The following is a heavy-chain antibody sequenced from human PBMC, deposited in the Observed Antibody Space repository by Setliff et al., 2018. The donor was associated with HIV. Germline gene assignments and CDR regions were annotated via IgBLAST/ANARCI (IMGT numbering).Heavy chain of an antibody. D-gene: IGHD3-22*01. CDR2: ISGSGGYT. Sequence: QPGGSLRLSCAASGFPVSNNYVSWVRQAPGKGLEWVSAISGSGGYTYYADSVKGRFTISRDNSKNTLYLQMNSLRAEDTAVYYCAFDSRGYFSDPLDSWGQGTPVTVSS. CDR3: AFDSRGYFSDPLDS. J-gene: IGHJ4*02. CDR1: GFPVSNNY. V-gene: IGHV3-23*01.